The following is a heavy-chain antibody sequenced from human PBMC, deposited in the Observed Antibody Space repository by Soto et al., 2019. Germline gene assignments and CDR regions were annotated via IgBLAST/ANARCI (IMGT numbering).Heavy chain of an antibody. CDR1: GGSISSGGYY. CDR3: ARDIKTGWFDP. J-gene: IGHJ5*02. Sequence: SETLSLTCTVSGGSISSGGYYWRWIRQHPGKGLEWIGYIYYSGSTYYNPSLKSRVTISVDTSKNQFSLKLSSVTAADTAVYYCARDIKTGWFDPWGRGTLGTVSS. CDR2: IYYSGST. D-gene: IGHD3-9*01. V-gene: IGHV4-31*03.